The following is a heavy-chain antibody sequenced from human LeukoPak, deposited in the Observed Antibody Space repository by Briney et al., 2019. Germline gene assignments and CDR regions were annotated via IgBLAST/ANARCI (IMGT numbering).Heavy chain of an antibody. CDR3: ARDGGNYGDYPDY. D-gene: IGHD4-17*01. J-gene: IGHJ4*02. Sequence: GASVKVSCKASGGTFSSYAISWVRQAPGQGLEWMGGIIPIFGTANYAQKLQGRVTMTTDTSTSTAYMELRSLRSDDTAVYYCARDGGNYGDYPDYWGQGTLVTVSS. V-gene: IGHV1-69*05. CDR2: IIPIFGTA. CDR1: GGTFSSYA.